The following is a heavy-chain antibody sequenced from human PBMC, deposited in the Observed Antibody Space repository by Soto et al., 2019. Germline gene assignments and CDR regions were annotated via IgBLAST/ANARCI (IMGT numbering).Heavy chain of an antibody. V-gene: IGHV1-46*01. D-gene: IGHD3-10*01. CDR3: ARVRRCCFYYYGD. CDR2: INPSGGST. Sequence: ASVKVSCKASGYTFTSYYMHRVRQAPGQGLEWMGIINPSGGSTSYAQKFQGRVTMTRDTSTSTVYMELSSLRSEDTAVYYCARVRRCCFYYYGDRGEVTPFTVSS. CDR1: GYTFTSYY. J-gene: IGHJ4*02.